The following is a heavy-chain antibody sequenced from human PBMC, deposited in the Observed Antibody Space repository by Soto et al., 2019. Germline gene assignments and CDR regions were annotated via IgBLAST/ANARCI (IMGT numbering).Heavy chain of an antibody. Sequence: QVQLVESGGGVVQPGRSLRLSCAASGFTFSSYGMHWVRQAPGEGLEWVALISYDGSNKYYADSVKGRFTISRDYSKNTLKLKMNSLRTEDTAVYYCAKGPAIVLVPAAMNYYYGMDVWGQGTTVTVSS. CDR3: AKGPAIVLVPAAMNYYYGMDV. CDR2: ISYDGSNK. CDR1: GFTFSSYG. V-gene: IGHV3-30*18. D-gene: IGHD2-2*01. J-gene: IGHJ6*02.